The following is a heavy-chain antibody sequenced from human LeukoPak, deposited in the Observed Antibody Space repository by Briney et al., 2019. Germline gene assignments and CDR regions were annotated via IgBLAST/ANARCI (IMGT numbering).Heavy chain of an antibody. D-gene: IGHD3-22*01. CDR3: ARDYYDSSGYPNWFDP. CDR2: ISAYNGNT. V-gene: IGHV1-18*04. CDR1: GYTFTGYY. Sequence: ASVKVSCKASGYTFTGYYMHWVRQAPGQGLEWMGWISAYNGNTNYAQKLQGRVTMTTDTSTSTAYMELRSLRSDDTAVYYCARDYYDSSGYPNWFDPWGQGTLVTVSS. J-gene: IGHJ5*02.